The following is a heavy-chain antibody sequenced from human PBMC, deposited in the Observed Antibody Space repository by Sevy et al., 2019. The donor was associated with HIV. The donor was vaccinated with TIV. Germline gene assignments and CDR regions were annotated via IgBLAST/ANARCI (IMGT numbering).Heavy chain of an antibody. J-gene: IGHJ4*02. D-gene: IGHD3-3*01. CDR1: GFTFSSYG. CDR2: ISYDGSNK. V-gene: IGHV3-30*18. Sequence: GGSLRLSCAASGFTFSSYGMHWVRQAPGKGLEWVAVISYDGSNKYYADSVKGRFTISGDNSKNTLYLQMNSLRAEDTAVYYCAKDIRFRFLEWFYDYWGQGTLVTVSS. CDR3: AKDIRFRFLEWFYDY.